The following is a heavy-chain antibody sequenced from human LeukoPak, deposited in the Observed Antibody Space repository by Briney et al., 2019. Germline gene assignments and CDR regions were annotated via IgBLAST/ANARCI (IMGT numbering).Heavy chain of an antibody. Sequence: ASVKVSCKASGYTFTSYDINWVRQATGQGLEWMGWMNPNSGNTGYAQKFQGRVTMTRNTSISTAYMELSSLRSEDTAVYYCARGSDDYVWGTPAKWGQGTLVTVSS. CDR2: MNPNSGNT. CDR3: ARGSDDYVWGTPAK. J-gene: IGHJ4*02. CDR1: GYTFTSYD. V-gene: IGHV1-8*01. D-gene: IGHD3-16*01.